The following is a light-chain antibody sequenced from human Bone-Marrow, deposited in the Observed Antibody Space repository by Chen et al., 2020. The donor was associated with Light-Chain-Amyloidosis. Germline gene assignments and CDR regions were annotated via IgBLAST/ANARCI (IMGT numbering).Light chain of an antibody. V-gene: IGLV3-27*01. J-gene: IGLJ3*02. Sequence: SYELTQPPSVSVSPGQTARITCSGDVLANRYSRWFQQKPGQAPVLVIYKDTERPSGIPERFSGSSSGTIVTLTITGAQVEDAADYYCYSAADNNLWVFGGGTKLTVL. CDR2: KDT. CDR3: YSAADNNLWV. CDR1: VLANRY.